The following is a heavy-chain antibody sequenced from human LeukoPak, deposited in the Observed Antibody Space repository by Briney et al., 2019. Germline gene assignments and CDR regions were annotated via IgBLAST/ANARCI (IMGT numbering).Heavy chain of an antibody. CDR1: GGSISSYY. CDR2: SYYSGST. J-gene: IGHJ6*03. D-gene: IGHD6-19*01. V-gene: IGHV4-59*08. CDR3: ATRIAVVRTGGYYYYYMDV. Sequence: PSETLSLTCTVSGGSISSYYWSWIRQPPGKGLEWIGYSYYSGSTNYNPSLKSRVTISVDTSKNQLSLRLRSVTTADTAVYSCATRIAVVRTGGYYYYYMDVSGKGTPVTVSS.